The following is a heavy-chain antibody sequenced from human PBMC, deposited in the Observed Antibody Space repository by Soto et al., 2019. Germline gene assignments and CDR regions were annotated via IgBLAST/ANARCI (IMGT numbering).Heavy chain of an antibody. V-gene: IGHV5-51*01. Sequence: GESLKISCKGSGYSFTSYWIGWVRQMPGKGLEWMGIIYPGDSDTRYSPSFQGQVTILADKSISTAYLQWSSQKASDTAMYYCARQPSYGSVYCDYWGQGTLVTVSS. D-gene: IGHD5-18*01. CDR2: IYPGDSDT. CDR1: GYSFTSYW. J-gene: IGHJ4*02. CDR3: ARQPSYGSVYCDY.